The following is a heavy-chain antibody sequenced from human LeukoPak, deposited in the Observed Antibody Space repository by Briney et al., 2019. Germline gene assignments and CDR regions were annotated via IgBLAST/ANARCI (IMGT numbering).Heavy chain of an antibody. Sequence: SETLSFTCTVSGGSISSSYCSWIRQPPGKGLEWVGYIYYSGSTNYNPSLKSRVTISIDTSKNQFSLKLSSMTAADTAGYYCARSKRGYEYYFDYWGQGALVTVS. CDR3: ARSKRGYEYYFDY. CDR2: IYYSGST. V-gene: IGHV4-59*01. J-gene: IGHJ4*02. CDR1: GGSISSSY. D-gene: IGHD5-12*01.